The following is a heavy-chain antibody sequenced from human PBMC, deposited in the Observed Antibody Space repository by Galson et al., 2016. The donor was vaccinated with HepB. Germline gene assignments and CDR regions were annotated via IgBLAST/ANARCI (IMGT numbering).Heavy chain of an antibody. Sequence: SLRLSCAASGFTVSSHYMTWVRQAPGKGLEWVSVMYFGDITYYADSVKGRSTISRDNSKNTLYLQMNRLRADDTAVYYCAVFIARVPSWGQGTLVTVSS. D-gene: IGHD6-13*01. CDR1: GFTVSSHY. J-gene: IGHJ5*02. CDR3: AVFIARVPS. CDR2: MYFGDIT. V-gene: IGHV3-53*01.